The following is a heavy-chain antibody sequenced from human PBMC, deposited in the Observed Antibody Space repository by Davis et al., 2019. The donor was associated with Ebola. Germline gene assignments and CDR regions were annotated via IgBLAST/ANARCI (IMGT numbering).Heavy chain of an antibody. D-gene: IGHD6-19*01. CDR2: INPSGGST. V-gene: IGHV1-46*01. CDR1: GGTFSSYT. CDR3: ARAIGSGWYQPPFDY. J-gene: IGHJ4*02. Sequence: ASVKVSCKASGGTFSSYTISWVRQAPGQGLEWMGIINPSGGSTSYAQKFQGRVTMTRETSTSTVYMELSSLRSEDTAVYYCARAIGSGWYQPPFDYWGQGTLVTVSS.